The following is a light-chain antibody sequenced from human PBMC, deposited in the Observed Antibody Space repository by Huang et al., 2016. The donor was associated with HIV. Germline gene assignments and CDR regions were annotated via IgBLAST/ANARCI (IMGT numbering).Light chain of an antibody. CDR3: QQRSNWPRVT. CDR1: QSVSSY. Sequence: EIVLTQSPATLSLSPGERATLSCRASQSVSSYLAWYQQKPGQAPRLLIYYASNRATGIPARFSGSASGTDFTLTISSLEPEDFAVYYCQQRSNWPRVTFGPGTKVDIK. J-gene: IGKJ3*01. V-gene: IGKV3-11*01. CDR2: YAS.